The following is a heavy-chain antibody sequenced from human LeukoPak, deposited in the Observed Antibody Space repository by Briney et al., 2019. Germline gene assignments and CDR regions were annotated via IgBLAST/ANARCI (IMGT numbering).Heavy chain of an antibody. V-gene: IGHV4-39*07. J-gene: IGHJ4*02. CDR1: GGSVNSGTYH. CDR2: VYFDGST. D-gene: IGHD2-2*01. Sequence: SETLSLTCTVSGGSVNSGTYHWGWVRQPPGKGLEWIGSVYFDGSTHDNPSLKSRVAISVDTSKNQFSLKLTSVTAADTAVYYCARDSCSSTSCRKKFDNWGQGTLVTVSS. CDR3: ARDSCSSTSCRKKFDN.